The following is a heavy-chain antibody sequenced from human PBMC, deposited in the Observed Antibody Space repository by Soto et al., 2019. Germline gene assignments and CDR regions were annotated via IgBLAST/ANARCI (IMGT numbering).Heavy chain of an antibody. CDR1: GGSFSGYY. Sequence: PSETLSLTCAVYGGSFSGYYWSWIRQPPGKGLEWIGEINHSGSTNYNPSLKSRVTISVDTSKNQFSLKLSSVTAADTAVYYCARGWGYSYGFYYYYCGMDVWGQGTTVTVSS. J-gene: IGHJ6*02. CDR3: ARGWGYSYGFYYYYCGMDV. CDR2: INHSGST. D-gene: IGHD5-18*01. V-gene: IGHV4-34*01.